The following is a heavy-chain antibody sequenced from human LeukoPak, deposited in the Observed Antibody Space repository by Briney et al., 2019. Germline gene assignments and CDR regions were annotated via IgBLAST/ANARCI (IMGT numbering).Heavy chain of an antibody. CDR3: ARAGRYDRSGYSHDC. D-gene: IGHD3-22*01. CDR1: GFTFSSNA. Sequence: PGGSLRLSCAASGFTFSSNAMSWDRQAPGKGLERVSSISSSSSYIYYADSVKGRFTISRDNAKNSLYLQMNSLRAEDTAVYYCARAGRYDRSGYSHDCWGQGTLVTVSS. V-gene: IGHV3-21*01. CDR2: ISSSSSYI. J-gene: IGHJ4*02.